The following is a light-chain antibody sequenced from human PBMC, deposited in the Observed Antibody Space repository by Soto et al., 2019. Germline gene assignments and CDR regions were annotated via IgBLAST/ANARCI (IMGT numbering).Light chain of an antibody. V-gene: IGLV3-1*01. CDR2: QDS. Sequence: SSELTQPPSVSVSPGQTASITCSGAKLGDKYACWYQQKPGQSPVLVIYQDSKRPSGIPERFSGSNSGNTATLTISGTQAMDEADYYCQAWDSSTGGVVFGGGTKLTVL. J-gene: IGLJ2*01. CDR1: KLGDKY. CDR3: QAWDSSTGGVV.